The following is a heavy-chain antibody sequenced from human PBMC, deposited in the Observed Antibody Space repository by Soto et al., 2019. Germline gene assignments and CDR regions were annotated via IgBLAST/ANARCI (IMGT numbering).Heavy chain of an antibody. J-gene: IGHJ4*02. Sequence: GASVKVSCKASGYTFTSYAMHWVRQAPGQRLEWMGWINAGNGNTKYSQKFQGRVTITRDTSASTAYMELSSLRSEDTAVYYCARGXLLWFGELDIRNPHFDYWGQGTLVTVSS. CDR1: GYTFTSYA. CDR2: INAGNGNT. CDR3: ARGXLLWFGELDIRNPHFDY. D-gene: IGHD3-10*01. V-gene: IGHV1-3*01.